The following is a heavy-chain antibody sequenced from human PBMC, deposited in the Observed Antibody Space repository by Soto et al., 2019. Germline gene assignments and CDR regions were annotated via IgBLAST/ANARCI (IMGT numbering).Heavy chain of an antibody. CDR1: GFTFSSYG. CDR3: AKDRSSSSWFSHFDY. V-gene: IGHV3-30*18. CDR2: ISYDGSNK. Sequence: QVQLVESGGGVVQPGRSLRLSCAASGFTFSSYGMHWVRQAPGKGLEWVAVISYDGSNKYYADSVKGRFTISRDNSKKTLYLQMNSLRAEDTAVDYGAKDRSSSSWFSHFDYLCQGTLVTVSS. D-gene: IGHD6-13*01. J-gene: IGHJ4*02.